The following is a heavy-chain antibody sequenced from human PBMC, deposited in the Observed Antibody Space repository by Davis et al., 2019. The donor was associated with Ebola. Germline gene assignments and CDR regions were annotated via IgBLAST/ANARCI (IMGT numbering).Heavy chain of an antibody. J-gene: IGHJ3*01. CDR2: LGTSADT. V-gene: IGHV3-23*01. D-gene: IGHD6-19*01. CDR3: AKDTSNVWFDV. CDR1: GFVFSSYV. Sequence: PGGSLRLSCAASGFVFSSYVMSWVRRAPGKGLEWVSTLGTSADTYYADSVKGRFTISRDNSKNILYLQMNSLRVEDTAIYYCAKDTSNVWFDVWGQGKMVTVSS.